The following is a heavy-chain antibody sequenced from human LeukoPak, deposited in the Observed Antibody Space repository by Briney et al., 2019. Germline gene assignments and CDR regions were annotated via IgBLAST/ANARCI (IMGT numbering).Heavy chain of an antibody. CDR3: ARAPTRGYSYGVFDY. CDR1: GYTFTGYY. J-gene: IGHJ4*02. CDR2: INPNSGGT. D-gene: IGHD5-18*01. V-gene: IGHV1-2*04. Sequence: ASVTVSCMASGYTFTGYYMHWVRQAPGQGLEWMGWINPNSGGTNYAQKFQGWVTMTRDTSISTAYMELSRLRSDDTAVYYCARAPTRGYSYGVFDYWGQGTLVTVSS.